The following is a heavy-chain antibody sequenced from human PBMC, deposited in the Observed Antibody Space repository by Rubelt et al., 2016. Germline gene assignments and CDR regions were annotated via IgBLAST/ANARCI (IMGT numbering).Heavy chain of an antibody. V-gene: IGHV4-39*07. CDR1: GGSLSRGSYY. J-gene: IGHJ5*02. CDR2: NYYSGST. CDR3: ARLSTAMLFDP. D-gene: IGHD5-18*01. Sequence: QLQLQESGPGLVKPSETLSLTCTVSGGSLSRGSYYWGWIRQPPGKGLDWIGNNYYSGSTYYYQSLMSRVTMSVDKSKNQFSLTLVSVTAADTAVYYCARLSTAMLFDPWGQGTLVTVSS.